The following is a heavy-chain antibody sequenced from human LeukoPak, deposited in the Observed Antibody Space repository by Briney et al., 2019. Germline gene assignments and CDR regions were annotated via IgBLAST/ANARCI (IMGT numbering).Heavy chain of an antibody. V-gene: IGHV1-3*01. CDR2: INAGNGNT. CDR3: ARDLGLSSGYAYYYYGMDV. CDR1: GYTFTTYT. D-gene: IGHD3-22*01. J-gene: IGHJ6*02. Sequence: ASVKVSCKASGYTFTTYTMHWVRQAPGQRLEWMGWINAGNGNTKYSRKFQGRVTITRDTSASTAYMELSSLRSEDTAMYYCARDLGLSSGYAYYYYGMDVWGQGTTVIVSS.